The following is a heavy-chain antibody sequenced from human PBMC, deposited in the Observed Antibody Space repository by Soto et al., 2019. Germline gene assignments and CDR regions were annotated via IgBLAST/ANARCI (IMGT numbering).Heavy chain of an antibody. Sequence: QVQLQQWGAGLLKPSETLSLTCAVYGGSFSGYYWSWIRQPPGKGLEWIGEINHSGSTNYNPSLKSRVTISVDTSKNQFSLKLSSVTAADTAVYYCARVVAATLDYWGQGTLVTVSS. D-gene: IGHD2-15*01. CDR2: INHSGST. J-gene: IGHJ4*02. CDR3: ARVVAATLDY. CDR1: GGSFSGYY. V-gene: IGHV4-34*01.